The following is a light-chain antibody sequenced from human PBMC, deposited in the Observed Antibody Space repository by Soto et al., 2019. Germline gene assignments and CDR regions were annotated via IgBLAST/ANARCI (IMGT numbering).Light chain of an antibody. V-gene: IGKV1-39*01. J-gene: IGKJ1*01. CDR3: QQTLSVPRT. Sequence: QMPQSPPFLSASVGDRVTITCRASQNIRTYLSWYQQKPGNAPTVLIYAASTLQRGVPSRFSGSTTGTDFTLTITGLQPEDSATYYCQQTLSVPRTFGLGTKVEIK. CDR1: QNIRTY. CDR2: AAS.